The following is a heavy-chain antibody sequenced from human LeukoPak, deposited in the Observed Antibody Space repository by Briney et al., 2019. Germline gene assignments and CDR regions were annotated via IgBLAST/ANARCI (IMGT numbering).Heavy chain of an antibody. V-gene: IGHV3-23*01. CDR3: AKERSRGGDCLDY. CDR2: ISGSGGST. D-gene: IGHD2-21*02. J-gene: IGHJ4*02. CDR1: GFTFSSYG. Sequence: GGSLRLSCAASGFTFSSYGMSWVRQAPGKGLEWVSAISGSGGSTYYADSVKGRFTISRDNSKNTLYLQMNSLRAEETAVYYCAKERSRGGDCLDYWGQGTLVTVSS.